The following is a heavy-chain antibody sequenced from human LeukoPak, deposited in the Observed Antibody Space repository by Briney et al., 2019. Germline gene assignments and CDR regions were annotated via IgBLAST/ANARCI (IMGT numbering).Heavy chain of an antibody. D-gene: IGHD3-22*01. J-gene: IGHJ4*02. CDR2: IKSKTDGGTT. CDR3: ARGKYDSSGYPLLGFDY. V-gene: IGHV3-15*01. Sequence: GGSLRLSCAASGFTFSNAWMSWVRQAPGKGLEWVGRIKSKTDGGTTDYAAPVKGRFTISRDDSKNTLYLQMNSLRAEDTAVYYCARGKYDSSGYPLLGFDYWGQGTLVTVSS. CDR1: GFTFSNAW.